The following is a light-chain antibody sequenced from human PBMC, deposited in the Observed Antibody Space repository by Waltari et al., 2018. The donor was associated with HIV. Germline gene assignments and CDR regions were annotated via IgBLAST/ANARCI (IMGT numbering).Light chain of an antibody. J-gene: IGLJ2*01. V-gene: IGLV2-11*01. Sequence: GTSSDVGGYNYVSWYQQHPGKAPKLMIYDVSKRPSGVPDRFSGSKSGNTASLTISGLQAEDEADYYCCSYAGSYTFVVFGGGTKLTVL. CDR1: SSDVGGYNY. CDR3: CSYAGSYTFVV. CDR2: DVS.